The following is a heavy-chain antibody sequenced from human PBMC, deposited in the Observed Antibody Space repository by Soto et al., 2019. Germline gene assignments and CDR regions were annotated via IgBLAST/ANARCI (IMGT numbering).Heavy chain of an antibody. J-gene: IGHJ4*02. CDR2: ISYDGSNK. V-gene: IGHV3-30*18. D-gene: IGHD6-19*01. CDR3: AKDPVGVAGTPAFLDY. CDR1: GFTFSSYG. Sequence: QVQLVESGGGVVQPGRSLRLSCAASGFTFSSYGMHWVRQAPGKGLEWVAVISYDGSNKYYADSVKGRFTIPRDNSKNTRYLQMNSLRAEDTAVYYCAKDPVGVAGTPAFLDYWGQGTMVTVSS.